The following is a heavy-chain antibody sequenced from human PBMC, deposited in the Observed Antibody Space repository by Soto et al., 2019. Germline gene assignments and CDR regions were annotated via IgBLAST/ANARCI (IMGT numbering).Heavy chain of an antibody. CDR2: INDDGIST. Sequence: GGSLRLSCAASGFTFSMYWMHWVRQVPGKGPEWVSRINDDGISTNYADSVKGRFTISRDNAKNTLYLQMNALRVEYTAVYYCTRGPRSTSTGTGAFWGQGTLVTVSS. CDR1: GFTFSMYW. CDR3: TRGPRSTSTGTGAF. V-gene: IGHV3-74*01. D-gene: IGHD1-1*01. J-gene: IGHJ4*02.